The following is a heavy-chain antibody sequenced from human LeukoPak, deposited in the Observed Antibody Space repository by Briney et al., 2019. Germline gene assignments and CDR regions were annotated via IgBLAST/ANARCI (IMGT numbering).Heavy chain of an antibody. CDR2: IKQDGSEK. D-gene: IGHD2-21*01. Sequence: PGGSLRLSCAASGFTFSSYWMSWVRQAPGKGLEWVASIKQDGSEKYYVDSVKGRFTISRDNAKNSLYLQMNSLRAEDTAVYYCARVSSRYSPLIGYLDYWGQGTLVTVSS. CDR3: ARVSSRYSPLIGYLDY. J-gene: IGHJ4*02. CDR1: GFTFSSYW. V-gene: IGHV3-7*01.